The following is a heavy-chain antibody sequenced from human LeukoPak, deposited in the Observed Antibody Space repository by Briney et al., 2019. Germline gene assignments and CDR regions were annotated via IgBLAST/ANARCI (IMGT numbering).Heavy chain of an antibody. CDR1: GGSISSSSYY. CDR3: ARHFRGSYPIDY. CDR2: IYYSGSP. D-gene: IGHD1-26*01. J-gene: IGHJ4*02. V-gene: IGHV4-39*01. Sequence: PSETLSLTCTVSGGSISSSSYYWSWIRQPPGKGLEWFGSIYYSGSPYYNPSLKSRVTISVDTSKNQFSLKLSSVTAADTAVYYCARHFRGSYPIDYWGQGTLVTVSS.